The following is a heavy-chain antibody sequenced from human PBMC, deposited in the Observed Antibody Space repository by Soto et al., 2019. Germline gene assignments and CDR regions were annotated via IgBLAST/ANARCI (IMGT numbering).Heavy chain of an antibody. CDR3: AKDQTDYSNYCLDY. Sequence: QVQLVESGGGVVQPGRSLRLSCAASGFTFSSYGMHWVRQAPGKGLEWVAVISYDGSNKYYADSVKGRFTISRDNSKNTLYLQRNSLRAEDTAVYYCAKDQTDYSNYCLDYWGQGTLVTVSS. D-gene: IGHD4-4*01. CDR2: ISYDGSNK. V-gene: IGHV3-30*18. CDR1: GFTFSSYG. J-gene: IGHJ4*02.